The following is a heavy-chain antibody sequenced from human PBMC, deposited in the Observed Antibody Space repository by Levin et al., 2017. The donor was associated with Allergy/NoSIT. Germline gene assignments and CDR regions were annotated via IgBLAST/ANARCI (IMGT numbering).Heavy chain of an antibody. D-gene: IGHD2-2*01. CDR3: ARGPPSVVVPAAIQLDY. CDR1: GYTFTGYY. J-gene: IGHJ4*02. Sequence: GESLKISCKASGYTFTGYYMLWVRQAPGQGLEWMGWINPNSGGTNYAQKFQGRVTMTRDTSISTAYMELSRLRSDDTAVYYCARGPPSVVVPAAIQLDYWGQGTLVTVSS. V-gene: IGHV1-2*02. CDR2: INPNSGGT.